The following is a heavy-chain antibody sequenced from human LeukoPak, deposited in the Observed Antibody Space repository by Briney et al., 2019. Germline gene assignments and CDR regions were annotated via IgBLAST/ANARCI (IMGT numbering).Heavy chain of an antibody. CDR1: GFTFSSYG. CDR3: AKDPTANWGLGYCSSTSCYFDY. D-gene: IGHD2-2*01. V-gene: IGHV3-30*18. J-gene: IGHJ4*02. Sequence: HPGGSLRLSCAASGFTFSSYGMHWVRQAPGKGLEWVAVISYDGSNKYYADSVKGRFTISRDNSKNTLYLQMNSLRAEDTAVYYCAKDPTANWGLGYCSSTSCYFDYWGQGTLVTVSS. CDR2: ISYDGSNK.